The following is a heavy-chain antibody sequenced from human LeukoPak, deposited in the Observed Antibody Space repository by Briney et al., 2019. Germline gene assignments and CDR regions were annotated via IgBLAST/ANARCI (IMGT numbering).Heavy chain of an antibody. CDR3: ARGVRITMVRGVIIRGPFDY. J-gene: IGHJ4*02. D-gene: IGHD3-10*01. V-gene: IGHV1-3*01. CDR2: TNAGNGNT. CDR1: GYTFTSYA. Sequence: ASVKVSCKASGYTFTSYAMHWVRQAPGQRLEWMGWTNAGNGNTKYSQKFQGRVTITRDTSASTAYMELSSLRSEDTAVYYCARGVRITMVRGVIIRGPFDYWGQGTLVTVSS.